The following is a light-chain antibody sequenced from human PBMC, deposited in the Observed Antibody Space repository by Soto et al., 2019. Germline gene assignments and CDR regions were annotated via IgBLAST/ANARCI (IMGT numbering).Light chain of an antibody. CDR3: QQYHTYPLT. CDR1: QSISTW. V-gene: IGKV1-5*03. CDR2: KAS. J-gene: IGKJ4*01. Sequence: DIQMTQSPSTLSASVGDRVTITCRASQSISTWLAWYQQKAGKAPKLLIYKASSLEGGVPSRFSGSGSGTEFNITISSLQPDDFATYYCQQYHTYPLTFGGATTVDIK.